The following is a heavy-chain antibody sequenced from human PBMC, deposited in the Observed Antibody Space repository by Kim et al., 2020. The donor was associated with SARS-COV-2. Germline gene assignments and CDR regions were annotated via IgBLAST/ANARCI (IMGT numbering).Heavy chain of an antibody. D-gene: IGHD2-2*01. CDR3: AREDSTSPNFDY. J-gene: IGHJ4*02. Sequence: NYNPSLTSRVTISVDTSKNQFSLKLSSVTAADTAVYYCAREDSTSPNFDYWGQGTLVTVSS. V-gene: IGHV4-61*02.